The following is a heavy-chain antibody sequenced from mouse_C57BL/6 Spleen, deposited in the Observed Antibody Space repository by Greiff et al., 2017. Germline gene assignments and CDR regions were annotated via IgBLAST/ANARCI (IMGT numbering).Heavy chain of an antibody. Sequence: EVMLVESGGGLVKPGGSLKLSCAASGFTFSSYAMSWVRQTPEKRLEWVATISDGGSYTYYPDNVKGRFTISRDNAKNNLYLQMSHLKSEDTAMYYCARYYYGSSYSFAYWGQGTLVTVSA. J-gene: IGHJ3*01. V-gene: IGHV5-4*03. CDR3: ARYYYGSSYSFAY. CDR1: GFTFSSYA. CDR2: ISDGGSYT. D-gene: IGHD1-1*01.